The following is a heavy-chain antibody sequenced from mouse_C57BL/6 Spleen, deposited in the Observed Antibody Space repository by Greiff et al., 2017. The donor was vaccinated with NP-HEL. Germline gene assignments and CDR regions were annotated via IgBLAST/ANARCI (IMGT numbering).Heavy chain of an antibody. Sequence: VQLQQSGPVLVKPGASVKMSCKASGYTFTDYYMNWVKQSHGKSLEWIGVINPYNGGTSYNQKFKGKATLTVDKSSSTAYMELNSLTSEDSAVYYCAKPNDYYAMDYWGQGTSVTVSS. CDR3: AKPNDYYAMDY. J-gene: IGHJ4*01. V-gene: IGHV1-19*01. CDR2: INPYNGGT. CDR1: GYTFTDYY.